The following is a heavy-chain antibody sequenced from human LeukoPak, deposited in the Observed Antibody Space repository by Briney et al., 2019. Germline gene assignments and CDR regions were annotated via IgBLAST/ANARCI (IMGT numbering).Heavy chain of an antibody. Sequence: GGSLRLSCVASGLNFNSRWMDWVRRAPGKGLEWVAVISYDGSNKYYADSVKGRFTISRDNSKNTLYLQMNSPRAEDTAVYYCAKEMDTAMVDYWGQGTLVTVSS. V-gene: IGHV3-30*18. J-gene: IGHJ4*02. D-gene: IGHD5-18*01. CDR3: AKEMDTAMVDY. CDR2: ISYDGSNK. CDR1: GLNFNSRW.